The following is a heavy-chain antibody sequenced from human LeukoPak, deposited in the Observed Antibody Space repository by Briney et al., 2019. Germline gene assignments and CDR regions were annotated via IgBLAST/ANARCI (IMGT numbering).Heavy chain of an antibody. CDR2: ISAASRGI. CDR1: GFTFSAYN. V-gene: IGHV3-48*01. D-gene: IGHD5-24*01. CDR3: ARGEYHQDGIGYNRFDN. J-gene: IGHJ4*02. Sequence: PGGSLRLSCAASGFTFSAYNMNWVRQAPGKGLEWISHISAASRGIYYADSVKGRFTISRDNAENSVFLQMRSLRLEDTAVYYCARGEYHQDGIGYNRFDNWGQGALVTVSS.